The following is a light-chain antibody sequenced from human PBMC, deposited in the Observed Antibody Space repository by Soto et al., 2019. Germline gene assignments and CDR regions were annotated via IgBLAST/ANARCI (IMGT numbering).Light chain of an antibody. CDR3: LQHKSWPFS. V-gene: IGKV3-15*01. J-gene: IGKJ2*03. Sequence: EIVMTQSPATLSVSPGERATLSCRASQSVSSSLAWFQQKPGQAPRLLIYAASASATGIAARLSGSGSGTEFTLSISRLQSEDFAVYYCLQHKSWPFSFGQGTKLELK. CDR2: AAS. CDR1: QSVSSS.